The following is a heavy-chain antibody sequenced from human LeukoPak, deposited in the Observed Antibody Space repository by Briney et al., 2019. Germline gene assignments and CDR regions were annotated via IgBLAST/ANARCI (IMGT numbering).Heavy chain of an antibody. CDR3: ARDPSSVTLYFFDY. D-gene: IGHD4-11*01. J-gene: IGHJ4*02. CDR1: GYTFRGNY. CDR2: IDANNGDT. Sequence: ASVKISCKASGYTFRGNYIHLLRQAPGQGLEWMGWIDANNGDTKSAQKFQGRVTMSRDTSISTAYMDLSSLSPDDAAVYYCARDPSSVTLYFFDYWDQGTLVAVSS. V-gene: IGHV1-2*02.